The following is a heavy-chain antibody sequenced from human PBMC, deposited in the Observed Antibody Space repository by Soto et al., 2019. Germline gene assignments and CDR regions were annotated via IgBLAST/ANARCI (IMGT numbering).Heavy chain of an antibody. V-gene: IGHV4-34*01. Sequence: NPSETLSLTCAVYGGSFSGYSWSWIRQPPGKGLEWIGEINHSGSTNYNPSLKSRVTISVDTSKNQFSLKLSSVTAADTAVYYCARGLMEVYSSGWPRGAAEYFQHWGQGTLVTVSS. J-gene: IGHJ1*01. D-gene: IGHD6-19*01. CDR1: GGSFSGYS. CDR3: ARGLMEVYSSGWPRGAAEYFQH. CDR2: INHSGST.